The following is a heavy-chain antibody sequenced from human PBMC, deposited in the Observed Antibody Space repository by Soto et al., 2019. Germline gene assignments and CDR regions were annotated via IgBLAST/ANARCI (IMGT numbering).Heavy chain of an antibody. CDR2: IYHSGST. J-gene: IGHJ4*02. CDR1: GGSISSSNW. V-gene: IGHV4-4*02. D-gene: IGHD3-9*01. Sequence: PSETLSFTCAVSGGSISSSNWWSWVRQPPGKGLEWIGDIYHSGSTNYNPSLKSRVTISVDTSKNQFSLKLSSVTAADTAVYYCARGSTYYDILTGYRPNYFDYWGQGTLVTVSS. CDR3: ARGSTYYDILTGYRPNYFDY.